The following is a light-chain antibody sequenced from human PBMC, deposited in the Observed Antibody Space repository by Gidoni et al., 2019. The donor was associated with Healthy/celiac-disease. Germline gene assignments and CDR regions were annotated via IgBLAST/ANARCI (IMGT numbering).Light chain of an antibody. V-gene: IGKV3-15*01. CDR3: QQYNNWPPWT. J-gene: IGKJ1*01. CDR1: QSISSN. CDR2: GAS. Sequence: EIVMTQSPATLSVSPGERATLSCRASQSISSNLAWYKQKPGQAPRLLIYGASTRATGIPARFRGSESGTEFTLTISSLQSEDFAVYYCQQYNNWPPWTFXQXTKVEIK.